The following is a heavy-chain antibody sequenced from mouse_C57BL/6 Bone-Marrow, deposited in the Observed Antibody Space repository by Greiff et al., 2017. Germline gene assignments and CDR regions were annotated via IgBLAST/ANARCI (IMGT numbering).Heavy chain of an antibody. CDR3: ACYDGYYVPYYYAMDY. CDR1: GYTFTSYG. J-gene: IGHJ4*01. CDR2: IYPRSGNT. Sequence: QVHVKQSGAELARPGASVKLSCKASGYTFTSYGISWVKQRTGQGLEWIGEIYPRSGNTYYNEKFKGKATLTADKSSSTAYMELRSLTSEDSAVYFCACYDGYYVPYYYAMDYWGQGTSVTVSS. V-gene: IGHV1-81*01. D-gene: IGHD2-3*01.